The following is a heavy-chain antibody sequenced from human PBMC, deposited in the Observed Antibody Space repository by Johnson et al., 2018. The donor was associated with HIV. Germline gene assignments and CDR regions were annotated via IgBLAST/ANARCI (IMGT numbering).Heavy chain of an antibody. Sequence: QVQLVESGGGVVQPGRSLRLSCAASGFTFSSYPMHWVRQAPGKGLEWVAIISYDGSNKYYADSVKGRFTISRDNSKNTLYLQMNSLRAEDTAVYYCARDLRGAFDIWGQGTMVTVSS. V-gene: IGHV3-30*04. CDR2: ISYDGSNK. CDR3: ARDLRGAFDI. D-gene: IGHD4-17*01. CDR1: GFTFSSYP. J-gene: IGHJ3*02.